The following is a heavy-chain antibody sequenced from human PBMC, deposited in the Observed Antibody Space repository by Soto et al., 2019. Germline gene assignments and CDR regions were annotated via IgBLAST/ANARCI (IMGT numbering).Heavy chain of an antibody. CDR3: ARDHYDSSGYYYL. V-gene: IGHV3-74*01. CDR1: GFALLSYW. D-gene: IGHD3-22*01. J-gene: IGHJ4*02. CDR2: INSDGSST. Sequence: PGGSPRLSRSAPGFALLSYWMHWCGQTPGKGLVWVSRINSDGSSTSYADSVKGRFTISRDNAKDTLYLQMNSLRAEDTAVYYCARDHYDSSGYYYLWGPGTLVTVSS.